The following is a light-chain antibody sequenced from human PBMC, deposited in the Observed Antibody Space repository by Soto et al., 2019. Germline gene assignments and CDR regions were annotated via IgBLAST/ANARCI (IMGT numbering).Light chain of an antibody. V-gene: IGKV1-12*01. Sequence: DIKMTQSPSSVSASVGDRVPITCRASQGIRRWLAWYQQKPGTAPKLLIYAASSLQSGVPSRFSCTGSGKDFTLTISSLQPEDFATYYFPQANSFPLTFGGGTKVEIK. CDR1: QGIRRW. CDR3: PQANSFPLT. CDR2: AAS. J-gene: IGKJ4*01.